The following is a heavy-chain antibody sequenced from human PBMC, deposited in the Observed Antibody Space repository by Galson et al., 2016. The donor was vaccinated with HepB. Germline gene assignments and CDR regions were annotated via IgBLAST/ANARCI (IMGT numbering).Heavy chain of an antibody. V-gene: IGHV3-43*01. J-gene: IGHJ3*01. Sequence: SLRLSCAVSGFTFDDFTMHWVRRAPGQGLEWVSLVNWNGKDTFYADSVEGRFIVSRDNNRYSLYLQMHSLRTEDTALYFCVKELFPAGRGKAVDAFGSWGHGTMVTVSS. CDR2: VNWNGKDT. CDR1: GFTFDDFT. CDR3: VKELFPAGRGKAVDAFGS. D-gene: IGHD4-23*01.